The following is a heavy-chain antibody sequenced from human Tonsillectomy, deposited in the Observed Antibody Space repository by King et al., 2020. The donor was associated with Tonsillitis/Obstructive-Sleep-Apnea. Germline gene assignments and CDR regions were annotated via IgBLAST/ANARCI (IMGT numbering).Heavy chain of an antibody. V-gene: IGHV3-30*03. J-gene: IGHJ6*02. CDR1: GFTFSSYG. Sequence: VQLVESGGGVVQPGRSLRLSCAASGFTFSSYGMYWVRQAPGKGLEWVAVISYDGSNKYYADSVKGRFTISRDNSKNTLYLQMNSLRAEDTAVYYCGAGLSSTSLDYGMDVWGQGTTVTVSS. CDR2: ISYDGSNK. D-gene: IGHD2-2*01. CDR3: GAGLSSTSLDYGMDV.